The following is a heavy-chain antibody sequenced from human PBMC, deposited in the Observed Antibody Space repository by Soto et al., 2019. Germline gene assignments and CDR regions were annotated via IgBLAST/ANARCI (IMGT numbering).Heavy chain of an antibody. CDR1: GGTFSSYA. CDR2: IIPIFGTA. CDR3: ARNLGYCSSTSCPPDVYYYYGMDV. V-gene: IGHV1-69*13. D-gene: IGHD2-2*01. J-gene: IGHJ6*02. Sequence: SVKVSCKASGGTFSSYAISWVRQAPGQGLEWMGGIIPIFGTANYAQKFQGRVTITADESTSTAYMELSSLRSEDTAVYYCARNLGYCSSTSCPPDVYYYYGMDVWGQGTTVTVSS.